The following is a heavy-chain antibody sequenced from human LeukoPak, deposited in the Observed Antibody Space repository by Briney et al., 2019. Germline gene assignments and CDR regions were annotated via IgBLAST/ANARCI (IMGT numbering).Heavy chain of an antibody. CDR2: INHSGST. J-gene: IGHJ5*02. Sequence: TPSETLSLTCAVYGGSFSGYYWSWIRQPPGKGLEWIGEINHSGSTNYNPSLKSRVTISVDTSKNQFSLKLSSVTAADTAVYYCARKWARPGFDPWGQGTLVTVSS. CDR3: ARKWARPGFDP. D-gene: IGHD2-8*01. V-gene: IGHV4-34*01. CDR1: GGSFSGYY.